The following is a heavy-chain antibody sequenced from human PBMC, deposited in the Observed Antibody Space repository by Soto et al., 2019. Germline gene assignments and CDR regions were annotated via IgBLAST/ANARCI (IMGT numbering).Heavy chain of an antibody. D-gene: IGHD6-13*01. CDR2: LSDSGDSI. CDR1: GFTFSSHA. V-gene: IGHV3-23*01. CDR3: AKVSSSWYAGFFDR. Sequence: EVQLLESGGGLVQPGRSLRLSCTASGFTFSSHAMTWVRQAPGKGLEWVSGLSDSGDSIYYADSVKGRFTIYRDNSMNPLYLQINTLRGEDKAVYYCAKVSSSWYAGFFDRWGQGTLVTVSS. J-gene: IGHJ4*02.